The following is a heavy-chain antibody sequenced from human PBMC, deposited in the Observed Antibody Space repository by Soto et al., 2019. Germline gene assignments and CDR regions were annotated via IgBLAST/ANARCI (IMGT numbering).Heavy chain of an antibody. J-gene: IGHJ4*02. Sequence: GASVKVSCKASGYTFTSYAMHWVRQAPGQRLEWMGWINVGNGNTKYSQKFQGRVTITRDTSASTAYMELSSLRSEDTAVYYCARDRGELSVVFRHSSGYYPWTHYFDYWGQGTLVTVSS. CDR2: INVGNGNT. CDR1: GYTFTSYA. CDR3: ARDRGELSVVFRHSSGYYPWTHYFDY. V-gene: IGHV1-3*01. D-gene: IGHD3-22*01.